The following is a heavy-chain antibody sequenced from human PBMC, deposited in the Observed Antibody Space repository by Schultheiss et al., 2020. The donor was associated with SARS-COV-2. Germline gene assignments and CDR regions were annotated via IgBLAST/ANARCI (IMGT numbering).Heavy chain of an antibody. D-gene: IGHD3-22*01. J-gene: IGHJ4*02. CDR3: ARLPGYDSSGYYRALSY. CDR2: IYTSGST. V-gene: IGHV4-4*07. Sequence: SQTLSLTCTVSGGSISSYYWSWIRQPAGKGLEWIGRIYTSGSTNYNPSLKSRVTMSVDTSKNQFSLKLSSVTAADTAVYYCARLPGYDSSGYYRALSYWGQGTLVTVSS. CDR1: GGSISSYY.